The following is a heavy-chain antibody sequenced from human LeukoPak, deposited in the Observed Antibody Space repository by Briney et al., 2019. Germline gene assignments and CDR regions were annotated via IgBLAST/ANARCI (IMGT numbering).Heavy chain of an antibody. D-gene: IGHD2-15*01. Sequence: ASVKVSCKASGYTFTSYDINWVRQATGQGLEWMGWMHPNSGNTGYAQKFQGRVTMTRNTSISTAYMELSSLRSEDTAVYYCARAGYCSGGSCYGWFDPWGQGTLVTVSS. V-gene: IGHV1-8*01. CDR3: ARAGYCSGGSCYGWFDP. CDR1: GYTFTSYD. CDR2: MHPNSGNT. J-gene: IGHJ5*02.